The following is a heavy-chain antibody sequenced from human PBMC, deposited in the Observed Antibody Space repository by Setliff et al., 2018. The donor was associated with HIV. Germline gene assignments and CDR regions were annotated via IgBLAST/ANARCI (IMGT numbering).Heavy chain of an antibody. Sequence: ASETLSLTCSVSGGSISNSNYFWAWIRQPPGKGLEWIGSFFYRGSTYYNPSLKSRVTISVDTSKNQFSLKLSSVTAADTAVYYCARDSGTTGWCVDVWGQGTTVTVSS. V-gene: IGHV4-39*07. D-gene: IGHD3-10*01. CDR3: ARDSGTTGWCVDV. CDR2: FFYRGST. CDR1: GGSISNSNYF. J-gene: IGHJ6*02.